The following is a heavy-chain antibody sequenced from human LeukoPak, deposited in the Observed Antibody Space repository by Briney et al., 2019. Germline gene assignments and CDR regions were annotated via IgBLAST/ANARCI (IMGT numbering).Heavy chain of an antibody. J-gene: IGHJ4*02. Sequence: SETLSLTCTVSGGSISSYYWSWIRQPAGKGLEWIGRIYTSGSTNYNPSLKSRVTMSVDTSKNQFPLKLSSVTAADTAVYYCARDATTAGTMGFDYWGQGTLVTVSS. CDR3: ARDATTAGTMGFDY. V-gene: IGHV4-4*07. CDR2: IYTSGST. CDR1: GGSISSYY. D-gene: IGHD6-13*01.